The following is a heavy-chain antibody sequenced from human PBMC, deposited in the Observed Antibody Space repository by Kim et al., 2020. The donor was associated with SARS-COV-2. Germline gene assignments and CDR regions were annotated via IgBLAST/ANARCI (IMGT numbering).Heavy chain of an antibody. CDR3: AKGSGSYSWYNWFDP. Sequence: SVKVSCKASGGTFSSYAISWVRQAPGQGLEWMGGIIPIFGTANYAQKFQGRVRITADESTSTGYMELSSLTSEDTAVYYCAKGSGSYSWYNWFDPWGQGTLVTVSS. V-gene: IGHV1-69*13. D-gene: IGHD3-10*01. J-gene: IGHJ5*02. CDR2: IIPIFGTA. CDR1: GGTFSSYA.